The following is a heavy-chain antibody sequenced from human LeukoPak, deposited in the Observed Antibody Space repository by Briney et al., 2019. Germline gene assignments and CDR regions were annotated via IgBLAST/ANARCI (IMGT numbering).Heavy chain of an antibody. CDR2: IYDTGNT. J-gene: IGHJ4*02. V-gene: IGHV4-59*11. CDR3: ARHSNYYDSSGYYYDGGDYFDY. CDR1: GDSMNGLS. Sequence: SETLSLTCTVSGDSMNGLSWSWIRQSPGKGLEWVAYIYDTGNTNTSPSLKSRVTLSVDTSKKQFSLRLSSVTAADTAVYYCARHSNYYDSSGYYYDGGDYFDYWGQGTLVTVSS. D-gene: IGHD3-22*01.